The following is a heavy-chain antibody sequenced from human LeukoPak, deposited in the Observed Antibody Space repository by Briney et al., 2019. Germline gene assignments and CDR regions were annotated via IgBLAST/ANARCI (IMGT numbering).Heavy chain of an antibody. J-gene: IGHJ4*02. Sequence: SETLYLTCNMSGGSIGKYYWSWIRQSPGEGLEWIGNIYYSGSTNYNPSLESRVTISVDTSKNEFSLKMSSVTTADTAVYYCARSDSGGYYNEYRGQGALVTVSA. CDR3: ARSDSGGYYNEY. V-gene: IGHV4-59*01. D-gene: IGHD3-22*01. CDR2: IYYSGST. CDR1: GGSIGKYY.